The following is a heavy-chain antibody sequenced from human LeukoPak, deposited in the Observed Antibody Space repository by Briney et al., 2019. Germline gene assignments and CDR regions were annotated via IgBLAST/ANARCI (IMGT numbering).Heavy chain of an antibody. CDR2: INHSGST. V-gene: IGHV4-34*01. D-gene: IGHD3-16*01. J-gene: IGHJ3*02. Sequence: SETLSLTCAVYGGSFSGYYWSWIRQPPGKGLEWIGEINHSGSTNYNPSLKSRVTISVDTSRNQFSLKLSSVTAADTAVYYCARFRPMIRAFDIWGQGTMVTVSS. CDR3: ARFRPMIRAFDI. CDR1: GGSFSGYY.